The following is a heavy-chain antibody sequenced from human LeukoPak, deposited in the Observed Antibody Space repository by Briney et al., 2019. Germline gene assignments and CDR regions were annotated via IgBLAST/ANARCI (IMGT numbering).Heavy chain of an antibody. CDR1: GYTFTSYG. D-gene: IGHD2-2*01. Sequence: ASVKVSCKASGYTFTSYGISWVRQAPGQGLEWMGWINPNSGGTNYAQKFQGRVTMTRDTSISTAYMELSRLRSDDMAVYYCARDTRYCSSTSCSGGYYMDVWGKGTTVTVSS. CDR3: ARDTRYCSSTSCSGGYYMDV. CDR2: INPNSGGT. V-gene: IGHV1-2*02. J-gene: IGHJ6*03.